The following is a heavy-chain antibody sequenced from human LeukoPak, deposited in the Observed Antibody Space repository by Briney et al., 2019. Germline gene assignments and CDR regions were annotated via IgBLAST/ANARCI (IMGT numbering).Heavy chain of an antibody. CDR2: ISGSRGGT. CDR3: APADSDY. J-gene: IGHJ4*02. V-gene: IGHV3-23*01. Sequence: GGSLRLSCAASGFTFSNYAMIWVRQAPGKGLEWVSAISGSRGGTYYADSVKGRFTISRDNSKNTLYLQMNSLRAEDTAIYYCAPADSDYWGQGTLVTVFS. CDR1: GFTFSNYA. D-gene: IGHD2-21*01.